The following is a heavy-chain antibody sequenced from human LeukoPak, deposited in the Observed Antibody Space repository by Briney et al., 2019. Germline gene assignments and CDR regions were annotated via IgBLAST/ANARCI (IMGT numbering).Heavy chain of an antibody. Sequence: GGSLRLSCAASGSTFSGSAMHWVRQAPGKGLEWVGQIGSGAKSYATAYAASVKGRFTISRDDSKNTAYLQMNSLQTEDTAVYYCTREKEAYNFGLAYYYYYMDVWGKGTTVTISS. V-gene: IGHV3-73*01. CDR1: GSTFSGSA. CDR2: IGSGAKSYAT. CDR3: TREKEAYNFGLAYYYYYMDV. D-gene: IGHD5-18*01. J-gene: IGHJ6*03.